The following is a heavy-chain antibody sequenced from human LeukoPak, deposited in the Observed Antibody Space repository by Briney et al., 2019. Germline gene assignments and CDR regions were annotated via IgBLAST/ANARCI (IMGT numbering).Heavy chain of an antibody. V-gene: IGHV5-51*01. CDR3: ARRKSSIAADY. CDR2: IYPGDSDT. J-gene: IGHJ4*02. CDR1: GYSFTSYW. Sequence: GESLEISCKGSGYSFTSYWIGWVRQMPGKGLEWMGIIYPGDSDTRYSPSFQGQVTISADKSISTAYLQWSSLKASGTAVYYCARRKSSIAADYWGQGTLVTVSS. D-gene: IGHD6-6*01.